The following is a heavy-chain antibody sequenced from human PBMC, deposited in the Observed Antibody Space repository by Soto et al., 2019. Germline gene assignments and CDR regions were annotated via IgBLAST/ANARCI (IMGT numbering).Heavy chain of an antibody. Sequence: EVQLVESGGGLVQPGGSLRLSCGASGFTFSSYWMQWVRQAPGKGLVWVSHINSDGSGTSYADSVKGRFTISRDNAKNTLYLQMNSLRADDTALYYCVRDTAHCGRGTLVTVSS. J-gene: IGHJ4*02. CDR2: INSDGSGT. CDR1: GFTFSSYW. CDR3: VRDTAH. D-gene: IGHD4-17*01. V-gene: IGHV3-74*01.